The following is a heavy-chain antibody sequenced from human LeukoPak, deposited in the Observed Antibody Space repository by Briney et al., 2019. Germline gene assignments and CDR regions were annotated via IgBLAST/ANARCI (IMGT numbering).Heavy chain of an antibody. CDR1: GFTFSSYA. J-gene: IGHJ4*02. Sequence: GGSLRLSCAASGFTFSSYAMHWVRQAPGKGLEWVAVISYDGSNKHYADSVKGRFTISRDNSKNTLYLQMNSLRAEDTAVYYCARGPGGFDYWGQGTLVTVSS. D-gene: IGHD1-14*01. V-gene: IGHV3-30-3*01. CDR3: ARGPGGFDY. CDR2: ISYDGSNK.